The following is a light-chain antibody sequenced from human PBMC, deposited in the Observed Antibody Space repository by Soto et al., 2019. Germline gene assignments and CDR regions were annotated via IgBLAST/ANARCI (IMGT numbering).Light chain of an antibody. Sequence: QPVLTQPPSASGTPGQRVPSFCPGSSFNIGSNSVDWYQQLPGTAPKLLIDSHNQRPSGVPDRFSGSKSGTSASLAISGLQSEDEADYYCAAWDDSLNGYVFGTGTKLTV. CDR2: SHN. CDR3: AAWDDSLNGYV. J-gene: IGLJ1*01. CDR1: SFNIGSNS. V-gene: IGLV1-44*01.